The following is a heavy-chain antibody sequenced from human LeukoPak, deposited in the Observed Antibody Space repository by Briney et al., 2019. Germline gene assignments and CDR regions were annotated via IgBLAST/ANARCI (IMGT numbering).Heavy chain of an antibody. J-gene: IGHJ3*02. CDR1: GGTFSSYA. V-gene: IGHV1-69*13. Sequence: ASVKVSCKASGGTFSSYAISWVRQAPGRGLEWMGGIIPIFGTANYAQKFQGRVTITADESTSTAYMELSSLRSEDTAVYYCARVVGARLAAFDIWGQGTMVTVSS. CDR2: IIPIFGTA. D-gene: IGHD1-26*01. CDR3: ARVVGARLAAFDI.